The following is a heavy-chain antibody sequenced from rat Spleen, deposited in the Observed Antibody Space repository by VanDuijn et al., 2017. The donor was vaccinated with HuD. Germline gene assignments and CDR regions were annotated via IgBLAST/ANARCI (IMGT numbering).Heavy chain of an antibody. Sequence: QVQLKESGPGLMQPSQTLSLTCIVSGFSLTSYHVHWVRQSPGKGLEWMAVIWSGGNTDYNSALKSRLSISRDTSKSQVFLKIYSLQTEDTAIYFCTREGHTMDRATYWFAYWGQGTLVTVSS. D-gene: IGHD1-9*01. CDR3: TREGHTMDRATYWFAY. V-gene: IGHV2-15*01. CDR1: GFSLTSYH. CDR2: IWSGGNT. J-gene: IGHJ3*01.